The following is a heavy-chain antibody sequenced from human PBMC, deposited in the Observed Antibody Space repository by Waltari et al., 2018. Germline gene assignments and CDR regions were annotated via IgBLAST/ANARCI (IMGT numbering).Heavy chain of an antibody. CDR1: GYTFTGYY. D-gene: IGHD6-13*01. V-gene: IGHV1-2*02. J-gene: IGHJ6*03. CDR3: ARGKTGYSRSWPYYYYYYMDV. Sequence: VQLVQSGAEVTKPGASVKVSCKASGYTFTGYYKHRVRPAPGQGLEGMGWISPTNGGTHYAQKCQGRGTMTREECNSTAYMELSRLRSDDTAVYYWARGKTGYSRSWPYYYYYYMDVWGKGTTVTVSS. CDR2: ISPTNGGT.